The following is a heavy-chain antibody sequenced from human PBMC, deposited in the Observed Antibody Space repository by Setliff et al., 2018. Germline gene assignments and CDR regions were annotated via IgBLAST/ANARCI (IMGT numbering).Heavy chain of an antibody. CDR1: GFSFSTFS. Sequence: GGSLRLSCAASGFSFSTFSMHWVRRAPGKGLEWVSSISPDSIHIYYADSVKGRFTISRDNSSNTVYLQMNSLRAEDTAVYYCAGDPPYSGYAFHIWGQGTMVTVSS. CDR2: ISPDSIHI. D-gene: IGHD5-12*01. J-gene: IGHJ3*02. CDR3: AGDPPYSGYAFHI. V-gene: IGHV3-21*01.